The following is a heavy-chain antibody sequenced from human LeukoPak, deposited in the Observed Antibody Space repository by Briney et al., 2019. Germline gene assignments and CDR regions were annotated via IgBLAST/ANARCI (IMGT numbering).Heavy chain of an antibody. J-gene: IGHJ4*02. CDR1: GDSITNHY. V-gene: IGHV4-59*11. CDR3: AGSGGLANTGAVFDY. Sequence: SETLSLTCIVSGDSITNHYWSLIRRPPGKGLEWIGYIYYNGIINYNPSLKSRVTISVDTSRNQFSMKLNSVTAADTAVYYCAGSGGLANTGAVFDYWGQGTLVTVSS. D-gene: IGHD3-10*01. CDR2: IYYNGII.